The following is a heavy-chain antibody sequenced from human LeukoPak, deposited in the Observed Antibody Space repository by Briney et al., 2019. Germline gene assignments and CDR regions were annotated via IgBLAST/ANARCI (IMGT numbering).Heavy chain of an antibody. Sequence: GGSLRLSCAASGFTFSNYAMSWVRQAPGKGLEWVSAITSGGGSTFYADSVKGRFTISRDNSKNTLYLQMNSLRVEDTAVYYCARALDGGPTSWGQGTLVTVSS. CDR2: ITSGGGST. D-gene: IGHD4-23*01. V-gene: IGHV3-23*01. CDR1: GFTFSNYA. J-gene: IGHJ4*02. CDR3: ARALDGGPTS.